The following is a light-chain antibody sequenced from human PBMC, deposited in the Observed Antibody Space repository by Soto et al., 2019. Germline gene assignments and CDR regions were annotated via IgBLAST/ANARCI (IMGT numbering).Light chain of an antibody. J-gene: IGKJ1*01. CDR2: DAS. CDR3: QQYDNLPPTWT. Sequence: DLQNTQSPSPPSASVGNRDTIHCQAIQDIATYLNWYQQKPGKAPNLLIYDASNLETGVPSRFSGGGSGTHFTFTISNLQPEDIATYYCQQYDNLPPTWTFGQGTKVDIK. CDR1: QDIATY. V-gene: IGKV1-33*01.